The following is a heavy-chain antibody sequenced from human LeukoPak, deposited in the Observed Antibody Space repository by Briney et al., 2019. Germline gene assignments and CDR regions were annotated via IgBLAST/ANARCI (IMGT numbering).Heavy chain of an antibody. CDR1: GYTFTSYY. V-gene: IGHV1-46*01. D-gene: IGHD4-17*01. Sequence: GASVEVSCKASGYTFTSYYMHWVRQAPGQGLEWMGIINPSGGDSSYAQKFQDRVTMTRDTSTNTVYMELSSLRSEDTAVYYCARDRDHLTTVTSRGNWFVPWGQGTLVTVSS. CDR2: INPSGGDS. J-gene: IGHJ5*02. CDR3: ARDRDHLTTVTSRGNWFVP.